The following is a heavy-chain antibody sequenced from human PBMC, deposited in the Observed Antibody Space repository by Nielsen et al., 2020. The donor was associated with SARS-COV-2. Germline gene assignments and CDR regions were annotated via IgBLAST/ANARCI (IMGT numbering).Heavy chain of an antibody. CDR2: IYYSGST. Sequence: LRLSCTVSGGSISSGDYYWSWIRQPPGKGLEWIGYIYYSGSTYYNPSLKSRVTISVDTSKNQFSLKLSSVTAADTAAYYCASFSGYLEYRDYWGQGTLVTVSS. CDR1: GGSISSGDYY. V-gene: IGHV4-30-4*01. J-gene: IGHJ4*02. D-gene: IGHD3-22*01. CDR3: ASFSGYLEYRDY.